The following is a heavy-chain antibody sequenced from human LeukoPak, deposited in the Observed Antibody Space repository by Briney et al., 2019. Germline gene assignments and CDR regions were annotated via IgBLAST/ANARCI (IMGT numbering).Heavy chain of an antibody. CDR2: IIPIFGTT. J-gene: IGHJ6*03. D-gene: IGHD6-13*01. CDR1: GGTFSSYA. Sequence: SVKVSCKASGGTFSSYAISWVRQAPGQGLEWIGGIIPIFGTTNYAQKFQDRVTITADKSTSKAYMELSSLRSEDTAVYYCARVVGLTGYSSSWYSGYYYYMDVWAKGPRSPSP. CDR3: ARVVGLTGYSSSWYSGYYYYMDV. V-gene: IGHV1-69*06.